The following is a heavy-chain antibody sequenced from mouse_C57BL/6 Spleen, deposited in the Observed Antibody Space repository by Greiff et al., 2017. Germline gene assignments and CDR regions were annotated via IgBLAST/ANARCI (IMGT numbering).Heavy chain of an antibody. J-gene: IGHJ3*01. CDR1: GYTFTDYE. CDR2: IDPETGGT. V-gene: IGHV1-15*01. CDR3: IREGAY. Sequence: VQLQQSGAELVRPGASVTLSCKASGYTFTDYEMHWVKQTPVHGLEWIGAIDPETGGTAYNQKFKGKAILTADKSSSTAYMELRSLTSEDSAVXYCIREGAYSGQGTLVTVSA.